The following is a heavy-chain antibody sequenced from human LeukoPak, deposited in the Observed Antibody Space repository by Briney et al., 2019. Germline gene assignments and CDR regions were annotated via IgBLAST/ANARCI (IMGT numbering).Heavy chain of an antibody. J-gene: IGHJ3*02. CDR3: ARDWVVVAATGLVDAFDI. D-gene: IGHD2-15*01. V-gene: IGHV3-7*01. Sequence: GGSLRLSCAASGFTFSSYWMSWVRQAPGKGLEWVANIKQDGSEKYYVDSVRGRFTISGDNAKNSLYLQMNSLRAEDTAVYYCARDWVVVAATGLVDAFDIWGQGTMVTVSS. CDR1: GFTFSSYW. CDR2: IKQDGSEK.